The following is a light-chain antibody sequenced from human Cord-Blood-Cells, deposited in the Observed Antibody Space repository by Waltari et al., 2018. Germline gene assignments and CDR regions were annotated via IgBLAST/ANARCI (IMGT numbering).Light chain of an antibody. Sequence: SYELTQPPSVSVSPGQTARITCSGDALPKQYAYWYQQKPGQAPVLVIYKDSERPSGIPERFSGSSSGKTGTLTISGGQAEDEADYYCQSADSSGTYVGFGGGTKLTVL. CDR1: ALPKQY. CDR2: KDS. J-gene: IGLJ2*01. CDR3: QSADSSGTYVG. V-gene: IGLV3-25*03.